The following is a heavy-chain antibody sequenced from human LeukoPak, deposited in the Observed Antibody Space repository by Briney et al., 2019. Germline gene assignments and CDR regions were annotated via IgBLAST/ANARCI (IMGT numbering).Heavy chain of an antibody. D-gene: IGHD2-15*01. V-gene: IGHV1-24*01. J-gene: IGHJ4*02. CDR2: FDPEDGET. CDR3: ATTDPCCSGGSCYLLPHLDY. CDR1: GYTLTELS. Sequence: ASVKVSCKVSGYTLTELSMHWVRQAPGKGLEWMGGFDPEDGETIYAQKFQGRVTMTEDTSTDTAYMELSSLRSEDTAVYYCATTDPCCSGGSCYLLPHLDYWGQGTLVTVSS.